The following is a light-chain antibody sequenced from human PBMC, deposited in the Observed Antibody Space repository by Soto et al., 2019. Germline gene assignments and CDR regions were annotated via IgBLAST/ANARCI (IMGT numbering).Light chain of an antibody. V-gene: IGKV1-12*01. Sequence: DIQMTQSPSSVSASVGDRVTITCRASQVISTWLAWYQQKPGQAPKLLIYAASVLESGVPSRFSGSGSGTDFTLTISSVQPEDFATYRCQQANSFPIIFGQLTRLEIK. CDR1: QVISTW. CDR3: QQANSFPII. CDR2: AAS. J-gene: IGKJ5*01.